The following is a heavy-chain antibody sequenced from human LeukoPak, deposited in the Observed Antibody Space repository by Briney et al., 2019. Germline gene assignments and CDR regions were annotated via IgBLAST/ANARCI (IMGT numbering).Heavy chain of an antibody. J-gene: IGHJ4*02. CDR1: GGSISSYY. D-gene: IGHD3-10*01. Sequence: ASETLSLTCTVSGGSISSYYWSWIRQPPGKGLEWIGYIYYSGSTNYNPSLKSRVTISVDTSKNQFSLKLSSVTAADTAVYYCGRHSAGGGLTMVRGALGYYFDYWGQGTLVTVSS. CDR2: IYYSGST. V-gene: IGHV4-59*08. CDR3: GRHSAGGGLTMVRGALGYYFDY.